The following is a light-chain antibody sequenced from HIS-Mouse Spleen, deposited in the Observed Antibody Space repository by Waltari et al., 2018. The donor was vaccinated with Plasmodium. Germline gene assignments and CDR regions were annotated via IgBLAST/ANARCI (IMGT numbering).Light chain of an antibody. V-gene: IGLV2-8*01. CDR1: SSDVGGYNC. J-gene: IGLJ2*01. CDR2: EVS. CDR3: SSYAGSNNLV. Sequence: QSALTQPPSASGSPGQSVTISCTGPSSDVGGYNCVSWYQQHPGKAPKLMIYEVSKRPSGVPDRFSGSKSGNTASLTVSGLQAEDEADYYCSSYAGSNNLVFGGGTKLTVL.